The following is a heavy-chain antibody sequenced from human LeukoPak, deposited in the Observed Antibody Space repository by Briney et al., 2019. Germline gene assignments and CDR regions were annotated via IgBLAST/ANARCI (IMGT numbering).Heavy chain of an antibody. CDR1: GFTFSSYS. J-gene: IGHJ3*02. D-gene: IGHD3-22*01. V-gene: IGHV3-21*04. CDR3: AKTLPTSYYYDSSGPLDAFDI. Sequence: PGGSLRLSCAASGFTFSSYSMNWVRQAPGKGLEWVSSISSSSSYIYYADSVKGRFTISRDNSKNTLYLQMNSLRAEDTAVYYCAKTLPTSYYYDSSGPLDAFDIWGQGTMVTVSS. CDR2: ISSSSSYI.